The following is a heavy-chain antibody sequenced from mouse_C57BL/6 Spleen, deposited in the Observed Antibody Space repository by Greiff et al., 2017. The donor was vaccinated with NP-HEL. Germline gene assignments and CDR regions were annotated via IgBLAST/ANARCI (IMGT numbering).Heavy chain of an antibody. V-gene: IGHV5-9*01. D-gene: IGHD2-3*01. J-gene: IGHJ4*01. CDR1: GFTFSSYT. CDR2: ISGGGGNT. Sequence: EVQGVESGGGLVKPGGSLKLSCAASGFTFSSYTMSWVRQTPEKRLEWVATISGGGGNTYYPDSVKGRFTITRDNAKNTLYLQMSSLRSEDTALYYCARLIYDGYSMDYWGQGTSVTVSS. CDR3: ARLIYDGYSMDY.